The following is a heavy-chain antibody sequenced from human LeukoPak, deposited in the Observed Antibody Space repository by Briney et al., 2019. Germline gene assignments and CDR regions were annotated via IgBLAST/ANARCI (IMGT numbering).Heavy chain of an antibody. CDR2: ISWNSGSM. CDR3: AKDRYSSNWYYFDY. Sequence: GRSLRLSCAASGFTFDDYAMHWVRQAPGKGLEWVSGISWNSGSMGYADSVKGRFTISRDNAKNSLYLQMNSLRAEDTALYYCAKDRYSSNWYYFDYWGQGTLVTVSS. CDR1: GFTFDDYA. J-gene: IGHJ4*02. V-gene: IGHV3-9*01. D-gene: IGHD6-13*01.